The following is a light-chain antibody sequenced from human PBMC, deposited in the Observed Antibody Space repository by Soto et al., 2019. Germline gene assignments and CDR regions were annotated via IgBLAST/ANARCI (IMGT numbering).Light chain of an antibody. CDR1: QSINTW. CDR3: QQVNSFPST. V-gene: IGKV1-5*01. Sequence: DIQMTQSPSTLSASVGDRVTITCRASQSINTWLAWYQQKPGKAPKLLIYDASTLQTGVPSRFSGGGSGTDFTLTLSSLQPEDFATYYCQQVNSFPSTFGQGTRLEIK. CDR2: DAS. J-gene: IGKJ5*01.